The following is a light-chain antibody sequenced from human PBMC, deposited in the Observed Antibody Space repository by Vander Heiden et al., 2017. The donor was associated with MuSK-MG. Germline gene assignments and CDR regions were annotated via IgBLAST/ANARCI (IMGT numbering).Light chain of an antibody. CDR2: GAS. CDR3: QQDDSSRWT. V-gene: IGKV3-20*01. CDR1: QSISSNY. J-gene: IGKJ1*01. Sequence: LTHPPGTLSLSPGERATLSCRASQSISSNYLAWYQQKPGQTPRLLVSGASSRATGIPDRFSGSGSGTDFTLTISRVEPEDFAVYYCQQDDSSRWTFGQGTKVEIK.